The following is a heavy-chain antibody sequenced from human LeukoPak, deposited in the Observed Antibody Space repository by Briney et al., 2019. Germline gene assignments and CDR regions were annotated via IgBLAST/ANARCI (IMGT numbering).Heavy chain of an antibody. D-gene: IGHD2-15*01. Sequence: GRSLRLSCAASGFTFSSYGMHWVRQAPGKGLEWVAVIWYDGSNKYYADSVKGRFTISRDNSKNTLYLQMNSLRAEDTAVYYCARGPPHYCSGGSCDGHWFDPWGQGTLVTVSS. CDR3: ARGPPHYCSGGSCDGHWFDP. CDR2: IWYDGSNK. V-gene: IGHV3-33*01. J-gene: IGHJ5*02. CDR1: GFTFSSYG.